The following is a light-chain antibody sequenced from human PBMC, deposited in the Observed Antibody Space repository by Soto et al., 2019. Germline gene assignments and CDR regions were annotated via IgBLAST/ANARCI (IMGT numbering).Light chain of an antibody. CDR1: QSISSY. J-gene: IGKJ1*01. Sequence: DIQMTQSPSSLSASVGDRVTITCRASQSISSYLNWYQQKPGKAPKLLIYAASSLQSGVPSRFSGSGSGTDFTLTISSLQPEDFATYYCQQSYSEWTFGQGTKVEIK. CDR3: QQSYSEWT. CDR2: AAS. V-gene: IGKV1-39*01.